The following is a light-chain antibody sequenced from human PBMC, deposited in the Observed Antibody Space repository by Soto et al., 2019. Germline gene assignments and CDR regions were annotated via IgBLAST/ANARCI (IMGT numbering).Light chain of an antibody. V-gene: IGLV2-11*01. CDR3: CSYAGSYTFGGV. J-gene: IGLJ2*01. CDR1: SSDVGGYNY. CDR2: DVN. Sequence: QSALTQPRSVSGSPGQSVTISCTGTSSDVGGYNYVSWYQQHPGKAPKLMIYDVNKRPSGVPDRFSGSKSGNTASLTISGLQAEDEADYYCCSYAGSYTFGGVFGGGTKVTVL.